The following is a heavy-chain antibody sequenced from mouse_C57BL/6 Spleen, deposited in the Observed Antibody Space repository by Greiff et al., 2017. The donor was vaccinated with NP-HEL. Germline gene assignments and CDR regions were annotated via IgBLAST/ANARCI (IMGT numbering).Heavy chain of an antibody. CDR3: ARRSYGSSPFYAMDY. J-gene: IGHJ4*01. D-gene: IGHD1-1*01. CDR1: GYSFTDYN. V-gene: IGHV1-39*01. CDR2: INPNYGTT. Sequence: EVQLQESGPELVKPGASVKISCKASGYSFTDYNMNWVKQSNGKSLEWIGVINPNYGTTSYNQKFKGKATLTVDQSSSTAYMQLNSLTSEDSAVYYCARRSYGSSPFYAMDYWGQGTSVTVSS.